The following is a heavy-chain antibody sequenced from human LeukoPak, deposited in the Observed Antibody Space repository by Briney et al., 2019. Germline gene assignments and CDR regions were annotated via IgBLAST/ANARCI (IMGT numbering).Heavy chain of an antibody. CDR3: ARELRYFDWPAAGY. Sequence: GESLKISCKGTGYSFTSYWIGWVRQLPGKGLEWMGIIYPGDSDTRYSPSFQGQVTLSVDKSISTAYLQWSSLKASDTAMYYCARELRYFDWPAAGYWGQGTLVTVSS. V-gene: IGHV5-51*01. CDR1: GYSFTSYW. CDR2: IYPGDSDT. D-gene: IGHD3-9*01. J-gene: IGHJ4*02.